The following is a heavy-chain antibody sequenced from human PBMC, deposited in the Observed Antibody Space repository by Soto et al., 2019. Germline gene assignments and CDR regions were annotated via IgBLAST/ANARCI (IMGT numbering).Heavy chain of an antibody. CDR2: INHSGST. Sequence: SETLSLTCAVYGGSFSGYYWTWIRQPPGTGLEWIGEINHSGSTNYNPSLKSRVTISVDKSKNQFSLKLSSVTAADTAVYYCARQPNYYDSSGYFRLFDPWGQGTLVTVSS. V-gene: IGHV4-34*01. CDR1: GGSFSGYY. CDR3: ARQPNYYDSSGYFRLFDP. D-gene: IGHD3-22*01. J-gene: IGHJ5*02.